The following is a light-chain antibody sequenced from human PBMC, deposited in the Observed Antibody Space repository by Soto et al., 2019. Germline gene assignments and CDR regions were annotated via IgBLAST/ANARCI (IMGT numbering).Light chain of an antibody. CDR3: QQYYTTPRT. J-gene: IGKJ2*01. CDR2: WAS. CDR1: RNLLSNDKNY. V-gene: IGKV4-1*01. Sequence: DIVMTQAPDSLAASLGAIVAINCKSSRNLLSNDKNYLAWYQQKPGQPPKLLIYWASTRESGVPVRFSGSGSVTDFTLTIRSLQAADAAVNYCQQYYTTPRTFGQGTKVDIK.